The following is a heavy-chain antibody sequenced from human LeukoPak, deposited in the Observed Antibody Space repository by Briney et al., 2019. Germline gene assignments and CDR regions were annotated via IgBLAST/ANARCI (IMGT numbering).Heavy chain of an antibody. V-gene: IGHV4-59*01. CDR1: GGSISSYY. CDR3: ARDPYGSLYFQH. D-gene: IGHD6-13*01. Sequence: SETLSLTCTVSGGSISSYYWSWIRQPPGKGLEWIGYIYYSGSTHYNPSLKSRVTISVDTSKNQFSLKLSSVTAADTAVYYCARDPYGSLYFQHWGQGTLVTVSS. CDR2: IYYSGST. J-gene: IGHJ1*01.